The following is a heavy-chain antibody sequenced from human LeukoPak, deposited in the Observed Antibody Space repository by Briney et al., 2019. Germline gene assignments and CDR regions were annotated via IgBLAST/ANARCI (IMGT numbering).Heavy chain of an antibody. CDR2: ISSSRSYI. J-gene: IGHJ4*02. CDR1: GFTFSSYS. CDR3: ARSRPLRTFDY. Sequence: GGSLRLSCAASGFTFSSYSMNWVRQAPGKGLEWVSSISSSRSYIYYADSVKGRFTISRDNAKNSLYLQMNSLRAEDAAVYYCARSRPLRTFDYWGQGTLVTVSS. D-gene: IGHD4-17*01. V-gene: IGHV3-21*01.